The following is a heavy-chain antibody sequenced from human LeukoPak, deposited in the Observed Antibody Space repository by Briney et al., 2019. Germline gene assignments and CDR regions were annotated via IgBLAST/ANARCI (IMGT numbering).Heavy chain of an antibody. Sequence: SETLSLTCTVSGGSISSYYWSWIRQPPGKGLEWIGYIYYSGSTNYNPSLKSRVTISVDTSKNQFSLKLSSVTAADTAVYYCARGVVAAAGKRGYNWFDPWGQGTLVTVSS. D-gene: IGHD6-13*01. CDR3: ARGVVAAAGKRGYNWFDP. J-gene: IGHJ5*02. V-gene: IGHV4-59*12. CDR2: IYYSGST. CDR1: GGSISSYY.